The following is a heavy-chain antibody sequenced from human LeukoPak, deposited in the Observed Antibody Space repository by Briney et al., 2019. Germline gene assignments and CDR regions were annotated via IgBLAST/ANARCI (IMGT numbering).Heavy chain of an antibody. Sequence: ASVNVSCKAFGYTFTGYYMHWVRQAPGQGLEWMGWINPNSGGTNYAQKFQGWVTMTRDTSISTAYMELSRLRSDDTAVYYCARVGGDGSGSYKYWGQGTLVTVSS. CDR2: INPNSGGT. CDR3: ARVGGDGSGSYKY. CDR1: GYTFTGYY. V-gene: IGHV1-2*04. D-gene: IGHD3-10*01. J-gene: IGHJ4*02.